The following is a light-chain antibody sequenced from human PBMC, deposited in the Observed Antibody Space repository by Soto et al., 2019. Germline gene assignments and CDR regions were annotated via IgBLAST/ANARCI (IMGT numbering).Light chain of an antibody. Sequence: DIQMTQSPSTLSGSVGDTVTVTCRASQSVSGWLAWYQQKPGKAPKLLIYKASTLKSGVPSRFSGSGSGTDFTLTISSLQPEDFAIYYCQQTYTTPEITFGQGTKVDIK. J-gene: IGKJ1*01. CDR1: QSVSGW. CDR2: KAS. CDR3: QQTYTTPEIT. V-gene: IGKV1-5*03.